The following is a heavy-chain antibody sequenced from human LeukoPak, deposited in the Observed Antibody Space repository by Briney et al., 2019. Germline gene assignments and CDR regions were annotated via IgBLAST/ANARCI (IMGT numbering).Heavy chain of an antibody. CDR3: ARWEVPAAKGYFDY. Sequence: GESLKISFKDSGHSFTSYWIGWVRQMPGKGLEWMGIIYPGDSDTRYSPSFQGQVIISADKSISTAYLQWSSLKASDTAMYYCARWEVPAAKGYFDYWGQGTLVTVSS. D-gene: IGHD2-2*01. CDR2: IYPGDSDT. V-gene: IGHV5-51*01. J-gene: IGHJ4*02. CDR1: GHSFTSYW.